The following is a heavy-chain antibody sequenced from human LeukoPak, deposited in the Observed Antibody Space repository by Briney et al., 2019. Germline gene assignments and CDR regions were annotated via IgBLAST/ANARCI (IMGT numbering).Heavy chain of an antibody. V-gene: IGHV3-30-3*01. J-gene: IGHJ5*01. D-gene: IGHD1-14*01. CDR1: GFTFSTFA. Sequence: GRSLRLSYTASGFTFSTFAINWVRQAPGKGLEWVATISYDGTKKYHADSVKDRFTISRNNSNNTLYLEVSSLRADDTGVYFCARHRDMEPTRRSWFDSWGQGTLVTVSS. CDR3: ARHRDMEPTRRSWFDS. CDR2: ISYDGTKK.